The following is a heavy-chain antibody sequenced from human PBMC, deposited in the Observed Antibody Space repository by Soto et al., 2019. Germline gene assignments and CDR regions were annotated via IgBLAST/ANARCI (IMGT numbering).Heavy chain of an antibody. J-gene: IGHJ5*01. V-gene: IGHV3-23*01. Sequence: EVQRLESGGGLVQPGGSLRLSCAASGFSFSTFEMSWVRQAPGRGLEWVSFISDDGSRTYYADAVKGRFTISRDNSKHTLYLQMNSLTAEDTAVYACVKGGWLDFWGQGTLVTVSS. D-gene: IGHD3-16*01. CDR2: ISDDGSRT. CDR1: GFSFSTFE. CDR3: VKGGWLDF.